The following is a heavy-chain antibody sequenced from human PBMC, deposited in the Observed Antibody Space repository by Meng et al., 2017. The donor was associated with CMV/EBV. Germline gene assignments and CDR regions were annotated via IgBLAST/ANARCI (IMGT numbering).Heavy chain of an antibody. J-gene: IGHJ4*02. CDR2: ISGYNGQT. Sequence: QVQLVQSGAEVKKPGVSVKVSCKASGYTFSSYGISWVRQAPGQGLEWMGWISGYNGQTKYAQKFQGRVTMTTDTPTSTAYMELRSLRSDDTAVYYCARAPIFSGGDCSHWGQGTLVTVSS. CDR1: GYTFSSYG. D-gene: IGHD2-21*02. CDR3: ARAPIFSGGDCSH. V-gene: IGHV1-18*01.